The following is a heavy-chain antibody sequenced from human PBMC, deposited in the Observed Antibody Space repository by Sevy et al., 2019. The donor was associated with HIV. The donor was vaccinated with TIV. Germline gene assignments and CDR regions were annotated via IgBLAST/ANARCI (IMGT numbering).Heavy chain of an antibody. V-gene: IGHV3-30*02. CDR1: GFSFSSYG. D-gene: IGHD2-21*01. J-gene: IGHJ4*02. CDR2: IQYDGSNK. CDR3: GKEGGGEGGDH. Sequence: GGSLRLSCAASGFSFSSYGMHWVRQAPGKGLEWMSYIQYDGSNKDYADSVKGRFTISRDNSKNTLYLKMNSLRVEDTVVFYCGKEGGGEGGDHWGQGTLVTVSS.